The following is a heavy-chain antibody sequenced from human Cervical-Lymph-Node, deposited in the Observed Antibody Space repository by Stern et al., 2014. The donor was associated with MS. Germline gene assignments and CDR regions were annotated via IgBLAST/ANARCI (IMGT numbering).Heavy chain of an antibody. CDR1: GGTFSSYA. J-gene: IGHJ6*02. V-gene: IGHV1-69*01. CDR2: IIPIFGTA. Sequence: VQLLESGAEVKKPGSSVKVSCKASGGTFSSYAISWVRQAPGQGLERMGGIIPIFGTANYAQKFQGRVTITADESTSTAYMELSSLRSEDTAVYYCARGLELAPYYYYGMDVWGQGTTVTVSS. D-gene: IGHD1-7*01. CDR3: ARGLELAPYYYYGMDV.